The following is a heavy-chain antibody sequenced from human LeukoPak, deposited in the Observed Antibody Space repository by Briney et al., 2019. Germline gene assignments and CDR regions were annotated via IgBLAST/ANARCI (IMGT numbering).Heavy chain of an antibody. CDR2: INHSGST. Sequence: SETLSLTCAVYGGSFSGYYWSWIRQPPGKGLEWIGEINHSGSTNYNPSLKSRVTISVDTSKNQFSLKLSSVTAADTAVYYCARERIAAAGIFSHWGQGTLVTVSS. J-gene: IGHJ1*01. V-gene: IGHV4-34*01. CDR3: ARERIAAAGIFSH. CDR1: GGSFSGYY. D-gene: IGHD6-13*01.